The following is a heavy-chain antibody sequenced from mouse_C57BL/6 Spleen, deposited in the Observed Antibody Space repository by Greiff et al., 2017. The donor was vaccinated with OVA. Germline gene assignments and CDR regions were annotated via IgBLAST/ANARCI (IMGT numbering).Heavy chain of an antibody. CDR1: GYAFSSSW. CDR2: IYPGDGDT. Sequence: QVQLQQSGPELVKPGASVKISCKASGYAFSSSWMNWVKQRPGKGLEWIGRIYPGDGDTNYNGKFKGKATLTADKSSSTAYMQLSSLTSEDSAVYFCAREGVYSNYLDYWGQGTTLTVSS. V-gene: IGHV1-82*01. J-gene: IGHJ2*01. CDR3: AREGVYSNYLDY. D-gene: IGHD2-5*01.